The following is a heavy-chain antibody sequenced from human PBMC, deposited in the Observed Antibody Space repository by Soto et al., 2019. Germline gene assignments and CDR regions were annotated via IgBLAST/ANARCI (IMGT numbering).Heavy chain of an antibody. Sequence: GASVKVSCKASGYTFTSYDINWVRQATGQGLEWMGWMNPNSGNTGYAQKFQGRVTMTRNTSISTAYMELSSLRSEDTAVYYCTFCESVGYEYYYGMYVWGQGSTVTVSS. D-gene: IGHD2-8*02. CDR1: GYTFTSYD. CDR2: MNPNSGNT. CDR3: TFCESVGYEYYYGMYV. J-gene: IGHJ6*02. V-gene: IGHV1-8*01.